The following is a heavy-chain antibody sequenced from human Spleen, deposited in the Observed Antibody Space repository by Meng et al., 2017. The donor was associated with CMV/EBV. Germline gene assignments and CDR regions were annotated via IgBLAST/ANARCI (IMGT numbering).Heavy chain of an antibody. CDR1: GCPLTGYY. CDR3: ARSNNWDPFFDY. J-gene: IGHJ4*02. Sequence: CKAHGCPLTGYYMHWVRQSPGQGLEWMGWIHPNSGGTNYAQKFQGRVTMPRDTSISPAYMQLSRLRSDDTAVYYCARSNNWDPFFDYWGQGTLVTVSS. CDR2: IHPNSGGT. D-gene: IGHD1-20*01. V-gene: IGHV1-2*02.